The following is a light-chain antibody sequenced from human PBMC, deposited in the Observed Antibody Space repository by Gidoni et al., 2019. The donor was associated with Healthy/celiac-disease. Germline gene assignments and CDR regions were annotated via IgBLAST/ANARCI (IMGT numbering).Light chain of an antibody. Sequence: IVMTQSPLSLPVTPGEPASISCRSSQSLLHSNGYNYLDWYLQKQGQSPQLLISFGSTRASGVPDRFSGIGSGTEYTLKSSRVEAEDVGVYYCMQALQTLGFGQGTRLEIK. CDR3: MQALQTLG. CDR1: QSLLHSNGYNY. CDR2: FGS. V-gene: IGKV2-28*01. J-gene: IGKJ5*01.